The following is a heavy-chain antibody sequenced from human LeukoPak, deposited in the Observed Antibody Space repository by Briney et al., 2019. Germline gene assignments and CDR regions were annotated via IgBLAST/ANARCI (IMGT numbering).Heavy chain of an antibody. CDR1: GFTFDDYA. Sequence: GRSLRLSCTASGFTFDDYAMHWVRQAPGKGLEWVSGISWNSGSIGYADSVKGRFTISRDNAKNSLYLQMNSLRAEDTALYYCAKDSSGYYQTFDYWGQGTLVTVSS. CDR2: ISWNSGSI. CDR3: AKDSSGYYQTFDY. D-gene: IGHD3-22*01. V-gene: IGHV3-9*01. J-gene: IGHJ4*02.